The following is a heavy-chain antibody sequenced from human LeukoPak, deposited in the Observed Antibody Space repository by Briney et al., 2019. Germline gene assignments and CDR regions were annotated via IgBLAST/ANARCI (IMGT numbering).Heavy chain of an antibody. CDR3: ARPHETRLVPAAVDY. V-gene: IGHV3-48*03. CDR2: ISSSGSTI. Sequence: PGGSLRLSCAASGFTFSSYEMNWVRQAPGKGLEWVSYISSSGSTIYYADSVKGRFTISRDNSKNTLYLQMNSLRAEDTAVYYCARPHETRLVPAAVDYWGQGTLVTVSS. J-gene: IGHJ4*02. CDR1: GFTFSSYE. D-gene: IGHD2-2*01.